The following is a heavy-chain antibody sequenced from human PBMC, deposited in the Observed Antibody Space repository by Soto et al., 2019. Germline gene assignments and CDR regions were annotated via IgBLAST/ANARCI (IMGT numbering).Heavy chain of an antibody. J-gene: IGHJ6*02. D-gene: IGHD6-13*01. CDR1: GYSFRNYG. CDR3: XXAEAYSTSWYAMDV. V-gene: IGHV1-18*01. CDR2: ISGLNGDT. Sequence: QIQLVQSAAEVKQPVDSVKVSCMATGYSFRNYGLIWVRQAPGYGLKWMGWISGLNGDTNYAKSLKGRANMMIDKSTSTVYMEXRSLXSXDTAVXYXXXAEAYSTSWYAMDVWGHGTTVTVSS.